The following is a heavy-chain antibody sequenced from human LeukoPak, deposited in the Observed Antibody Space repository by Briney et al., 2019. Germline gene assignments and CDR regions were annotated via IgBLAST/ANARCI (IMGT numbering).Heavy chain of an antibody. D-gene: IGHD6-19*01. V-gene: IGHV4-39*01. CDR2: IYYSGST. CDR3: ASGTGIAVAGTPYHFDY. CDR1: GGSISSSSYY. Sequence: PSETLSLTCTVSGGSISSSSYYWGWIRQPPGKGLEWIGSIYYSGSTYYNPSLKSRVTISVDTSKNQFSLKLSSVTAADTAVYYCASGTGIAVAGTPYHFDYWGQGTLVTVSS. J-gene: IGHJ4*02.